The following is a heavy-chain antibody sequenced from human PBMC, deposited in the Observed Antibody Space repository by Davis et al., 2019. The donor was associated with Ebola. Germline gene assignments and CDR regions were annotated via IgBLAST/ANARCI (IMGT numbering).Heavy chain of an antibody. CDR1: GFTFSSYA. D-gene: IGHD6-6*01. V-gene: IGHV3-30-3*01. CDR3: AKALHGSSSSGVDY. Sequence: GGSLRLSCAASGFTFSSYAMHWVRQAPGKGLEWVAVISYDGSNKYYADSVKGRFTISRDNAKNSLYLQMNSLRAEDTALYYCAKALHGSSSSGVDYWGQGTLVTVSS. CDR2: ISYDGSNK. J-gene: IGHJ4*02.